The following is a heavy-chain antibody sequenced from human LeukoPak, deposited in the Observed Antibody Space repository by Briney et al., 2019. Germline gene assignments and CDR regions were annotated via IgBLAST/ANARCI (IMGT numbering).Heavy chain of an antibody. J-gene: IGHJ6*02. Sequence: GGSLRLSCAASGFTFSSAWMSWVRQAPGKGLEWVGRIKSKTDGGTTDYAAPVKGRFTISRDDSKNTLYLQMNSLKTEDTAVYYCTTVGDTAINYYYYGMDVWGQGTTVTVSS. D-gene: IGHD5-18*01. CDR1: GFTFSSAW. CDR2: IKSKTDGGTT. V-gene: IGHV3-15*01. CDR3: TTVGDTAINYYYYGMDV.